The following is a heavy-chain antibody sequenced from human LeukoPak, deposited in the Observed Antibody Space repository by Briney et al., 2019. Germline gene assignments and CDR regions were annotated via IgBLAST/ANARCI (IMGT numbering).Heavy chain of an antibody. Sequence: QPGGSLRLSREVSGFTFSDYWMHWVRQAPGKGLVWVARINTDGSATSYVDSVKGRFTISRDNAKNTIYLQMNSLRADDTAVYYCARGMTYYFGSGKFDFWGQGTLVTVSS. D-gene: IGHD3-10*01. CDR3: ARGMTYYFGSGKFDF. CDR2: INTDGSAT. V-gene: IGHV3-74*01. J-gene: IGHJ4*02. CDR1: GFTFSDYW.